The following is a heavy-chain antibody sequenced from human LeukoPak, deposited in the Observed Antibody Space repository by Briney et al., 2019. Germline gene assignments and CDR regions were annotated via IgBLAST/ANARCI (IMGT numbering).Heavy chain of an antibody. Sequence: ASVRVSCKSSGYTFTDYYLHWVRQAPGQGLEWMGWITPKTGGTNYARKFKGRVTMTRDTSISTVYMDLSGLRSDDTAVYYCARDHAYNYDFDYWGQGTLVTVSS. V-gene: IGHV1-2*02. CDR1: GYTFTDYY. D-gene: IGHD5-18*01. CDR3: ARDHAYNYDFDY. J-gene: IGHJ4*02. CDR2: ITPKTGGT.